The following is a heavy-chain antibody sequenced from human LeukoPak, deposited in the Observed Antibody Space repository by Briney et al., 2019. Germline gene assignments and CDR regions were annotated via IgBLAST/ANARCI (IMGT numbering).Heavy chain of an antibody. CDR2: ISSSGNT. CDR1: GYSISSGYY. J-gene: IGHJ5*02. V-gene: IGHV4-38-2*02. Sequence: SETLSLTCTVSGYSISSGYYWGWIRQPPGKRLEWVGSISSSGNTYYNPTLKSRVTISVDTSKNLFSLNLTSVTAADAAVYYCARDAVNWFDPWGQGTLVTVSS. CDR3: ARDAVNWFDP.